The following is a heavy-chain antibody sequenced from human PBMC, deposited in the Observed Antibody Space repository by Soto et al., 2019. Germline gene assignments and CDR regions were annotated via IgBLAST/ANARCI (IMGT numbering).Heavy chain of an antibody. D-gene: IGHD3-3*01. CDR3: PRARKGSGSDYYYHYGMDV. J-gene: IGHJ6*04. Sequence: SETLSLTCSVYGGSFSDYYWSWIRQPPGKGLEWIGEINHSGSANYNPSLNSRVTISVHTSKNQFSLKLSSGTAADTAVYYCPRARKGSGSDYYYHYGMDVWGKGTTVTVSS. CDR2: INHSGSA. CDR1: GGSFSDYY. V-gene: IGHV4-34*01.